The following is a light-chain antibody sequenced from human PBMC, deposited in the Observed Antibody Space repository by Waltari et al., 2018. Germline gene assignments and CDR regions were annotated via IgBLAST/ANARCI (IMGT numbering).Light chain of an antibody. CDR2: DAS. Sequence: ELVFTQSPATLSLSPGDGAPLSSRASQSVGRFLAWYQQKPGQAPRLLIYDASNRATGIPARFSASGSGTDFTLTLSSLEPEDFAVYYCQQRSSWPYSFGQGTKLEIK. CDR3: QQRSSWPYS. V-gene: IGKV3-11*01. J-gene: IGKJ2*03. CDR1: QSVGRF.